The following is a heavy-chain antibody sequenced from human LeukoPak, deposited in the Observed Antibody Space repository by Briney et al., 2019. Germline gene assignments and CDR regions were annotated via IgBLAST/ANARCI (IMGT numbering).Heavy chain of an antibody. Sequence: GGTLRLSCAASGFTFNRYGMSWVRQAPGKGLEWVANIKQDGSEKYYVDSVKGRFTISRDNAKNSLYLQMNSLRAEDTAVYYCARATYYYYMDVWGKGTTVTVSS. V-gene: IGHV3-7*01. CDR3: ARATYYYYMDV. CDR1: GFTFNRYG. CDR2: IKQDGSEK. J-gene: IGHJ6*03.